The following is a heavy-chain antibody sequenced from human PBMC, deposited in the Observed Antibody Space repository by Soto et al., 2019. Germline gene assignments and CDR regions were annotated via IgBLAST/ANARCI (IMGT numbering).Heavy chain of an antibody. CDR3: ARDLGGLMVCDYYGMDV. CDR1: SCA. CDR2: INAGNGNT. J-gene: IGHJ6*02. V-gene: IGHV1-3*01. D-gene: IGHD2-8*01. Sequence: SCARRWVQQAPKQRIEWLGWINAGNGNTKYSQKFQGRVTITRDTSASTAYMELSSLRSEDTAVYYCARDLGGLMVCDYYGMDVWGQGTTVTGSS.